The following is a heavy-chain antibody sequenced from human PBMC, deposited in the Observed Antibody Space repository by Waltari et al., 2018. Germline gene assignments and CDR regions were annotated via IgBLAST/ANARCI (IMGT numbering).Heavy chain of an antibody. CDR3: ARGAVAVFLSYYFDY. CDR2: IYPGDSDT. D-gene: IGHD6-19*01. CDR1: GYSFTSYW. J-gene: IGHJ4*02. V-gene: IGHV5-51*01. Sequence: EVQLVQSGAEVKKPGESLKISCKGSGYSFTSYWIGWVRQLPGKGLEWMGIIYPGDSDTRYSPSFQGQVTISADKSISTAYLQWSSLKASDTAMYYCARGAVAVFLSYYFDYWGQGTLVTVSS.